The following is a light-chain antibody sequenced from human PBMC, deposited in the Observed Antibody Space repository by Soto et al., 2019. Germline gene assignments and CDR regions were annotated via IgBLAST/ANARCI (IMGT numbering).Light chain of an antibody. Sequence: EIVLTQSPATLSLSPGERATLSCRASQSVRTYLVWYQQKPGQAPRLLIYDASKRATGIPARLSGSGSGTDFTLTISSLEPEDFAVYYCQHRSAWPITFGGGTKVEIK. J-gene: IGKJ4*01. V-gene: IGKV3-11*01. CDR1: QSVRTY. CDR3: QHRSAWPIT. CDR2: DAS.